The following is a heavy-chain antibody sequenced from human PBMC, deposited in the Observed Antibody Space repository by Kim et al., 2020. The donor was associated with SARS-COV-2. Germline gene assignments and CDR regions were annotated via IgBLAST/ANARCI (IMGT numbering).Heavy chain of an antibody. V-gene: IGHV1-3*01. CDR3: AREDYRNALDM. D-gene: IGHD3-16*01. CDR2: NT. Sequence: NTQYSQKLKGRVTITRDTSATTAYMELSSLRSEDTAVYYCAREDYRNALDMWGQGTKVTVST. J-gene: IGHJ3*02.